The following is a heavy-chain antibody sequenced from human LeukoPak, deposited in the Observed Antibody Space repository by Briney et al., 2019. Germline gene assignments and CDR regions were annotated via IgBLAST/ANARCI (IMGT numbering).Heavy chain of an antibody. CDR1: GFALSRYA. D-gene: IGHD3-10*01. CDR3: ARRFGELLNYMDV. Sequence: GGSLRLSCAASGFALSRYAMHWVRQAPGKGLEYVSAIGGRGDTTYYANSVKGRFTISRDTSKNTLYLQMGSLRAEDMAVYYCARRFGELLNYMDVWGKETTVTVSS. CDR2: IGGRGDTT. V-gene: IGHV3-64*01. J-gene: IGHJ6*03.